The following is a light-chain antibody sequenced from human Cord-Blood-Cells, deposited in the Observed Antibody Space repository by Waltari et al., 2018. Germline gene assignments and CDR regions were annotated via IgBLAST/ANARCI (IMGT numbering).Light chain of an antibody. CDR2: DVS. Sequence: QSALTQPASVSGSPGQSITISCTGTSSDVGGYNYVSWYQQHPGKAPKLMIYDVSKLPSGVSKPFSGSKSGNTASLTISGLQAEDEADYYCSSYTSSSTLVFGGGTQLTVL. J-gene: IGLJ3*02. V-gene: IGLV2-14*01. CDR1: SSDVGGYNY. CDR3: SSYTSSSTLV.